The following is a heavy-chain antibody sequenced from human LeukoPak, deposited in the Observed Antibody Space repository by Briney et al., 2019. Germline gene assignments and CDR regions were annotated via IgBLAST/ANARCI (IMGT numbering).Heavy chain of an antibody. CDR2: IYHSGST. Sequence: SQTLSLTCAVSGGSISSDNYYWSWIRQPPGKGLEWIGYIYHSGSTYCSPSLKSRVSISVDTSKNQFSLKLSSVTAADTAVYYCARVYGATLSLLDYWGQGTLVTVSS. CDR1: GGSISSDNYY. V-gene: IGHV4-30-4*01. D-gene: IGHD4/OR15-4a*01. CDR3: ARVYGATLSLLDY. J-gene: IGHJ4*02.